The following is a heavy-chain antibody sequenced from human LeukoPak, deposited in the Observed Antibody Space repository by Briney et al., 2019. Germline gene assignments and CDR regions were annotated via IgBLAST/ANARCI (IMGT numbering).Heavy chain of an antibody. CDR3: ARDVPYYDFWSGYPNWFDP. V-gene: IGHV4-61*02. D-gene: IGHD3-3*01. J-gene: IGHJ5*02. CDR2: IYTSGST. Sequence: SETLSLTCTVSGGSISSGSYYWSWIRQPAGKGLEWIGRIYTSGSTNYNPSLKSRVTISVDTSKNQLSLKLSSVTAADTAVYYCARDVPYYDFWSGYPNWFDPWGQGTLVTVSS. CDR1: GGSISSGSYY.